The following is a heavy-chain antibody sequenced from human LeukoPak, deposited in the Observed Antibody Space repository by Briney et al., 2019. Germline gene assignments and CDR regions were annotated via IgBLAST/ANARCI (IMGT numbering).Heavy chain of an antibody. CDR2: ISAYNGNT. D-gene: IGHD2-15*01. V-gene: IGHV1-18*01. Sequence: GASVKVSCKASGYTFTSYGISWVRQAPGQGLEWMGWISAYNGNTNYAQKLQGRVTMTTDTSTSAAYVELRSLRSDDTAVYYCARGICSGGSCYLGDAFDIWGQGTMVTVSS. CDR1: GYTFTSYG. J-gene: IGHJ3*02. CDR3: ARGICSGGSCYLGDAFDI.